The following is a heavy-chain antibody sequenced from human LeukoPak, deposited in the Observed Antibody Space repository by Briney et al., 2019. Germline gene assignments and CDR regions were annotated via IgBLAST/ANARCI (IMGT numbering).Heavy chain of an antibody. CDR1: GYTFTSYD. J-gene: IGHJ4*02. Sequence: GASVKVSCKASGYTFTSYDINWVRQATGQGLEWMGWMNPNSGNTGYAQKFQGRVTITRNTSISTAYMELSSLRSEDTAVYYCARGSYGSGSTDLDYWGQGTLVTVSS. D-gene: IGHD3-10*01. CDR3: ARGSYGSGSTDLDY. V-gene: IGHV1-8*03. CDR2: MNPNSGNT.